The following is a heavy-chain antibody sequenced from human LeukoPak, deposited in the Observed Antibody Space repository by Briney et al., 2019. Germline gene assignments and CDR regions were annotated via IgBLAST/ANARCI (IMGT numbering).Heavy chain of an antibody. CDR1: GFTFSSYE. CDR3: ARDPYNGGYGDDYYYYMDV. D-gene: IGHD1-26*01. J-gene: IGHJ6*03. Sequence: TGGSLRLSCAASGFTFSSYEMNWVRQAPGKGLEWVSVIYSGGSTYYADSVKGRFTISRDNSKNTLYLQMNSLRAEDTAVYYCARDPYNGGYGDDYYYYMDVWGKGTTVTISS. V-gene: IGHV3-66*01. CDR2: IYSGGST.